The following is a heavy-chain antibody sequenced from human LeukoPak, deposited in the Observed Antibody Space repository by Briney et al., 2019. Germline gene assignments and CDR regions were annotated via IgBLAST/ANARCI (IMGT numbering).Heavy chain of an antibody. V-gene: IGHV1-2*02. CDR1: GYTFTGYY. CDR3: ARDNSVRDEAWWLNP. CDR2: INPNSGGT. Sequence: ASVKVSCKASGYTFTGYYMHWVRQPPGQGLEWMVWINPNSGGTNYAQKFQGRVTMTRDTSISTAFMELSRLTSDDTAVYYCARDNSVRDEAWWLNPWGQGTLVTVSS. D-gene: IGHD5-24*01. J-gene: IGHJ5*02.